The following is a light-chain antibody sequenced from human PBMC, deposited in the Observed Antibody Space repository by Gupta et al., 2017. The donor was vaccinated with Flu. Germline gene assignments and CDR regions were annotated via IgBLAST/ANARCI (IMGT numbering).Light chain of an antibody. Sequence: DIVMTQSPDSVSVSVGESATPNCKSSQSVLYSPNKKTYLAWYQQKAGQPPKLLIYWASTRGSGVPDRFSGSGSGTDFSLTISSLQAEDVAVYYCQQYYSIPWTFGQGTRVEIK. CDR2: WAS. CDR3: QQYYSIPWT. CDR1: QSVLYSPNKKTY. V-gene: IGKV4-1*01. J-gene: IGKJ1*01.